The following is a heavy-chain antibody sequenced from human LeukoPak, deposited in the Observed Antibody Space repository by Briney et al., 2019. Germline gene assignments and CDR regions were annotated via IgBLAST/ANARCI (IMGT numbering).Heavy chain of an antibody. V-gene: IGHV5-51*01. Sequence: GESLKISCQASGYTFTNDRIGWVRQMPGKGLEWMGGIYPGDSDTRYSPSFQGQVTLSTDNSISTAYLQWSSLKASDTAIYYCARPAPTKRNVFDIWGQGTMVTVSS. J-gene: IGHJ3*02. CDR2: IYPGDSDT. CDR3: ARPAPTKRNVFDI. CDR1: GYTFTNDR.